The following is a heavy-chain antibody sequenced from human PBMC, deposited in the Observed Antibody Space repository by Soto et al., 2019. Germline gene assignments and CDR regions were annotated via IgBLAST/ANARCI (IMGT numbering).Heavy chain of an antibody. CDR3: AKDGDSSGWYPPYYFDY. CDR1: GFTFSSYA. Sequence: EVQLLESGGGLVQPGGSLRLSCAASGFTFSSYAMSWVRQAPGKGLEWVSAISGSGGSTYYADSVKGRFTISRDNSKNTLYLQMNSLRAEDTAVYYCAKDGDSSGWYPPYYFDYWGQGTLVTVSS. D-gene: IGHD6-19*01. J-gene: IGHJ4*02. CDR2: ISGSGGST. V-gene: IGHV3-23*01.